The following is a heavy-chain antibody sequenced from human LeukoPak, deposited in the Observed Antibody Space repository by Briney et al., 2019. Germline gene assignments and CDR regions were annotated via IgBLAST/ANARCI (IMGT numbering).Heavy chain of an antibody. Sequence: QAGGSLRLSCEASGFTFSDYSMNWVRQAPGEGLEWLSYITSTSDTIYYADSVKGRFTSSRDNAKNSLYLQMNSLRAEDTAVYYCARDSSSSNYWGQGTLVTVSS. CDR3: ARDSSSSNY. V-gene: IGHV3-48*04. CDR2: ITSTSDTI. D-gene: IGHD6-6*01. CDR1: GFTFSDYS. J-gene: IGHJ4*02.